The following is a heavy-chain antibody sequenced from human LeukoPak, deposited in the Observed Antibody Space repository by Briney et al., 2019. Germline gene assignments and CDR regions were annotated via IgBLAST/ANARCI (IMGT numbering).Heavy chain of an antibody. CDR3: APNFGDYDYYYYGMDV. Sequence: ASVKVSCKASGYTFTGYYMHWVRQAPGQGLEWIGWINPNIGVTNYAQKLQGRVTVTRDTSISTAYMELSRLRSDDTAVYYCAPNFGDYDYYYYGMDVWGQGTTVTVSS. D-gene: IGHD4-17*01. V-gene: IGHV1-2*02. CDR2: INPNIGVT. J-gene: IGHJ6*02. CDR1: GYTFTGYY.